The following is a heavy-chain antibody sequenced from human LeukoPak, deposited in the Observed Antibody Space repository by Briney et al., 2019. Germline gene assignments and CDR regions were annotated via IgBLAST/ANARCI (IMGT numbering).Heavy chain of an antibody. J-gene: IGHJ3*02. D-gene: IGHD3-10*01. CDR1: GGTFSSYG. CDR3: ARDPFPRVTDAFDI. Sequence: SVKVSCKASGGTFSSYGISWVRQAPGQGLEWMGRIIPIFGTTNYAQKFHGRVTITTDESTSTAYMELSSLRSEDTAAYYCARDPFPRVTDAFDIWGQGTMVTVSS. V-gene: IGHV1-69*05. CDR2: IIPIFGTT.